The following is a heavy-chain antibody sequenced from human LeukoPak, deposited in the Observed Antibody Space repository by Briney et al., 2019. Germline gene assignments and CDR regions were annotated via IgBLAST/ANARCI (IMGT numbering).Heavy chain of an antibody. D-gene: IGHD3-22*01. Sequence: PGGSLRLSCAASGFTFSRSWMHWVRQAPGKGLVWVSRIHGDGSRTTYADSVKGRFTISRDNAKNTLYLQMNSLRAEDTAVYYCAKKGYYDGSGYYMYYFDHWGQGTLVTVSS. CDR2: IHGDGSRT. J-gene: IGHJ4*02. CDR1: GFTFSRSW. V-gene: IGHV3-74*01. CDR3: AKKGYYDGSGYYMYYFDH.